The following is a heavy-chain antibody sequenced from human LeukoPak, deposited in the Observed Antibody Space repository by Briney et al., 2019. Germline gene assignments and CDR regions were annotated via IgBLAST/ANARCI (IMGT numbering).Heavy chain of an antibody. CDR1: GGSVTSGGFY. CDR3: ARHSGSGSESRPFDP. CDR2: IYYTGST. J-gene: IGHJ5*02. D-gene: IGHD3-10*01. V-gene: IGHV4-39*01. Sequence: PLETLSLPCSVSGGSVTSGGFYWGWLRQPPGKGPEWIATIYYTGSTYYIPSLKSRVTISIDTSKNQFSLRMTSVTATDTAVYHCARHSGSGSESRPFDPWGQGTLVTVSS.